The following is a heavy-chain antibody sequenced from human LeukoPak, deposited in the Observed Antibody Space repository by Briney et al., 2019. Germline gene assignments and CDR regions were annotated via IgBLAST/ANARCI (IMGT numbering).Heavy chain of an antibody. CDR3: ASGYRKDWYRGFDY. Sequence: PGGSLRLSCAASVFTVSSDYMSWVRQAPGKGLEWVSVIYSGGSTYYADSVKGRFTISRDNSKNTLYLQMNNLRAEDTAVYYCASGYRKDWYRGFDYWGQGTRVTVSS. CDR1: VFTVSSDY. CDR2: IYSGGST. V-gene: IGHV3-53*01. D-gene: IGHD3-9*01. J-gene: IGHJ4*02.